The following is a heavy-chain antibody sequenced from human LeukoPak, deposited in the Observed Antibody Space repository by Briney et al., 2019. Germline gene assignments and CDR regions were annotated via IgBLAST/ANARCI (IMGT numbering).Heavy chain of an antibody. CDR2: IKVDGIEK. Sequence: GGSLRLSCVASGFIFSDYWMSWVRQAPGKGPEWVANIKVDGIEKYYADSVKGRFTITRDNAKNSLYLQMNSLRAEDTAVYYCARDNAGSGWVYWGQGTLVTVSS. J-gene: IGHJ4*02. CDR1: GFIFSDYW. CDR3: ARDNAGSGWVY. V-gene: IGHV3-7*04. D-gene: IGHD6-19*01.